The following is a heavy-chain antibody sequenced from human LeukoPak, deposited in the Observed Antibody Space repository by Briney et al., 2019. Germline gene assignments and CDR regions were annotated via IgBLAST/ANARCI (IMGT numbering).Heavy chain of an antibody. V-gene: IGHV3-48*03. CDR3: ARVRKYSGYYSWYFDL. J-gene: IGHJ2*01. Sequence: TWGSLRLSCAASGFTFSSYEMNWVRQAPGKGLEWVSYISSSGSTIYYADSVKGRFTISRDNAKNSLYLQMNSLRAGDTAVYYCARVRKYSGYYSWYFDLWGRGTLVTVSS. CDR2: ISSSGSTI. D-gene: IGHD5-12*01. CDR1: GFTFSSYE.